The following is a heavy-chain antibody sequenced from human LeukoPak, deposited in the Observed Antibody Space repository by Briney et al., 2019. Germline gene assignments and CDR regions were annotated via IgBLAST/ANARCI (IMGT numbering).Heavy chain of an antibody. D-gene: IGHD3-3*01. Sequence: GSLRLSCAASGFTFRSYAMSWVRQAPGKGLEWIGEINHSGGTNYNPSLKSRVTISVDTTKNQFSLKLSSVTAADTAVYYCARGSASNYDFWSGYSVDAFDIWGQGTMVTVSS. CDR2: INHSGGT. CDR3: ARGSASNYDFWSGYSVDAFDI. J-gene: IGHJ3*02. V-gene: IGHV4-34*01. CDR1: GFTFRSYA.